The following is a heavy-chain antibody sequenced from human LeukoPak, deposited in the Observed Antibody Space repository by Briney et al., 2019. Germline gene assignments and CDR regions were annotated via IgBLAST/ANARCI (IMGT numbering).Heavy chain of an antibody. J-gene: IGHJ4*02. CDR1: GYTFTGYY. CDR2: IIPIFGTA. CDR3: ARDQWLVR. D-gene: IGHD6-19*01. Sequence: GASVKVSCKASGYTFTGYYMHWVRQAPGQGLEWMGGIIPIFGTANYAQKFQGRVTITTDESTSTAYMELSSLRSEDTAVYYCARDQWLVRWGQGTLVTVSS. V-gene: IGHV1-69*05.